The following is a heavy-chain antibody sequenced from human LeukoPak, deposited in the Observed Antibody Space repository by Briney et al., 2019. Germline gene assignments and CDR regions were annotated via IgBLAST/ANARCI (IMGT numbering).Heavy chain of an antibody. J-gene: IGHJ6*03. V-gene: IGHV1-2*02. CDR1: GYTFTGYY. Sequence: ASVKVSCKASGYTFTGYYMHWVRQAPGQGLEWMGWINPNSGGTNYAQKFQGRVTMTRDTSISTAYMELSRLRSDDTAVYYCARVVSEVRWTYYYYMDVWGKGTTVTISS. CDR2: INPNSGGT. D-gene: IGHD3/OR15-3a*01. CDR3: ARVVSEVRWTYYYYMDV.